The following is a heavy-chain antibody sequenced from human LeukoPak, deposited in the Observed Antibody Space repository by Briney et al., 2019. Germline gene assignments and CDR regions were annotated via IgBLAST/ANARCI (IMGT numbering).Heavy chain of an antibody. J-gene: IGHJ4*02. D-gene: IGHD1-7*01. Sequence: GGSLRLSCAAPGFTFSSYWISWVRQAPGKGLEWVANIKQDGSQKHYVDSVTGRFTISRDNAKRSSYLQMNSLRDEDTAGYFCARALWNSGCVWGQGTLVTVSS. CDR3: ARALWNSGCV. CDR1: GFTFSSYW. V-gene: IGHV3-7*03. CDR2: IKQDGSQK.